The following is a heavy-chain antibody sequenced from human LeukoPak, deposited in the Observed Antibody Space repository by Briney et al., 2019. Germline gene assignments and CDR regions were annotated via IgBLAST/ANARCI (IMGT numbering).Heavy chain of an antibody. J-gene: IGHJ4*02. D-gene: IGHD6-6*01. CDR1: GFTFSSYW. V-gene: IGHV3-7*01. Sequence: PGGSLRLSCAASGFTFSSYWMSWVRQAPGKGLEWVANIKQDGSEKYYVDSVKGRFTISRDNAKNSLYLQMNSLRAEDTAVYYCARARYSSSSGFYFDYWGQGTLVTVSS. CDR3: ARARYSSSSGFYFDY. CDR2: IKQDGSEK.